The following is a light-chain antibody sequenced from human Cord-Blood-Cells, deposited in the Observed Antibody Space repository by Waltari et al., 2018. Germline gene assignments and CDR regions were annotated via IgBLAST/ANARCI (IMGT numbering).Light chain of an antibody. J-gene: IGLJ2*01. Sequence: QSALTQPRSVSGSPGQSVTISCTGTSSDVGGYNYVSWYQQHPGKAPKLMLYDVSKRPAGVPDRVSGSKSGNTTSLTSSGLQAEDEADYCCCSYAGSYTVVFGGGTKLTVL. V-gene: IGLV2-11*01. CDR2: DVS. CDR3: CSYAGSYTVV. CDR1: SSDVGGYNY.